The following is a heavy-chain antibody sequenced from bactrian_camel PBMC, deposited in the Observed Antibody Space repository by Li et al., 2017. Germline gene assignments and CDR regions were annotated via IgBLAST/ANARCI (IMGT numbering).Heavy chain of an antibody. CDR3: AAEPGVSWHFGY. CDR1: GYTYSSRC. Sequence: DVQLVESGGGSVQAGGSLRLSCVVTGYTYSSRCMGWFRQAPGKEREGVAHIDNVEGVAHIDNVGITSYTNSAKGRFTISQDNAKNTLYLQMNSLKPEDTAVYYCAAEPGVSWHFGYWGQGTQVTVS. J-gene: IGHJ6*01. V-gene: IGHV3S31*01. D-gene: IGHD3*01. CDR2: IDNVEGVAHIDNVGIT.